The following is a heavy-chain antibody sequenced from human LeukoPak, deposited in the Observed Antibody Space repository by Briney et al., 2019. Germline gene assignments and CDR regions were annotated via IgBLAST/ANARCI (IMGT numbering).Heavy chain of an antibody. CDR3: ARSGTIATRRNYIDY. CDR2: IYPGDSDT. D-gene: IGHD6-6*01. Sequence: GESLTISCKGSGYSFPTHWIGWVRQMPGKGLEWMGIIYPGDSDTRYSPSFEGEVTISADKSISTAYLQWSSLKASYTAMYYCARSGTIATRRNYIDYWGQGTLVTVSS. J-gene: IGHJ4*02. V-gene: IGHV5-51*01. CDR1: GYSFPTHW.